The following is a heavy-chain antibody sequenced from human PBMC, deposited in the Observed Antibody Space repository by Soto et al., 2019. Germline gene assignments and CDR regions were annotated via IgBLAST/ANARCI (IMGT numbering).Heavy chain of an antibody. J-gene: IGHJ5*02. CDR2: IYHTGNT. CDR1: GGSLSRGDYY. V-gene: IGHV4-39*01. CDR3: ARDYYDSSDYTTNWFDP. Sequence: SETLSLTCTVSGGSLSRGDYYWGWVRQPPGEGLEWIGSIYHTGNTYYNPSLRSRVTISVDTSKNQFSLKLTSVTAADTAVYYCARDYYDSSDYTTNWFDPWGQGTLVTVSS. D-gene: IGHD3-22*01.